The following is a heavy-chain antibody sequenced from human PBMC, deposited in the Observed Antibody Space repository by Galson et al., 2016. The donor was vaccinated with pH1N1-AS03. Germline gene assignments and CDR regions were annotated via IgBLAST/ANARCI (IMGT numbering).Heavy chain of an antibody. CDR2: ISGDGDVT. V-gene: IGHV3-23*01. D-gene: IGHD4-23*01. CDR3: ATDGTNGLLRWKY. Sequence: SLRLSCAASGFTFSNFAMSWVRQGPGEGPEWVSAISGDGDVTYYADSMKGRFIISRDNSKDTLYLQMSGLRAEDTAEYYCATDGTNGLLRWKYWGQGTLVTVSS. J-gene: IGHJ4*02. CDR1: GFTFSNFA.